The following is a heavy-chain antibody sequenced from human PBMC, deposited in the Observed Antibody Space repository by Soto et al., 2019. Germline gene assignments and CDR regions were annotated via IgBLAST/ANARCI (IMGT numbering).Heavy chain of an antibody. D-gene: IGHD3-16*01. Sequence: QVTLKASGPVLVKPTETLTLRCTVSGLSITDSEMGVSWIRQPPGKALEWLAHIDSSGEKSYRTFLKSRLTISKDTSKSQIVLIMTNMDPADTATYYCARRHLAVAVSPWFDPWGQGILVTVSS. V-gene: IGHV2-26*01. CDR3: ARRHLAVAVSPWFDP. CDR1: GLSITDSEMG. J-gene: IGHJ5*02. CDR2: IDSSGEK.